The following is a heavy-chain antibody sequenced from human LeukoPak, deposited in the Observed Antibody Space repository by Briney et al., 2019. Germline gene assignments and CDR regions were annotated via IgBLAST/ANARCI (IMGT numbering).Heavy chain of an antibody. Sequence: ASVKVSCKASGYTFTSYDINWVRQATGQGLEWMGWMSPNSGNTGYAQKFQGRVTMTRNSSITTAYMGLSSLRSEDTAVYYCARRHGRCSDGSCYDPDYWGQGTLVTVSS. CDR2: MSPNSGNT. D-gene: IGHD2-15*01. J-gene: IGHJ4*02. V-gene: IGHV1-8*01. CDR1: GYTFTSYD. CDR3: ARRHGRCSDGSCYDPDY.